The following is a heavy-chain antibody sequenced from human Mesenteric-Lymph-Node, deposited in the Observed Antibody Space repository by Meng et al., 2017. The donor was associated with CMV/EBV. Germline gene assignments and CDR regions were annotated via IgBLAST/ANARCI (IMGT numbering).Heavy chain of an antibody. V-gene: IGHV3-48*03. CDR1: GFTFMNYE. CDR3: ARRRNSNWFDY. D-gene: IGHD4-11*01. Sequence: GGSLRLSCAASGFTFMNYEMNWVRQVPGKGLEWLSDISYTGSATHYADSVKGRFTISRDNAKKSLYLQMKSLSAEDTAVYYCARRRNSNWFDYWGQGNLVTVSS. CDR2: ISYTGSAT. J-gene: IGHJ4*02.